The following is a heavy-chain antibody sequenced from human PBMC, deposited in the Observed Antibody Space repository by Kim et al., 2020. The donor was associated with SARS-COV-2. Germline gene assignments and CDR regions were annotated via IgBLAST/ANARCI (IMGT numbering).Heavy chain of an antibody. D-gene: IGHD3-10*01. Sequence: SETLSLTCTVSGGSISSYYWSWIRQPPGKGLEWIGYIYYSGSTNYNPSLKSRVTISVDTSKNQFSLKLSSVTAADTAVYYCARGAFITMVRGAMRFDPWGQGTLVTVSS. V-gene: IGHV4-59*01. J-gene: IGHJ5*02. CDR1: GGSISSYY. CDR3: ARGAFITMVRGAMRFDP. CDR2: IYYSGST.